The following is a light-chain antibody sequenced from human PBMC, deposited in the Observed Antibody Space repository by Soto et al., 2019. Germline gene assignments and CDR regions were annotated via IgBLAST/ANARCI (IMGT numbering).Light chain of an antibody. V-gene: IGLV2-11*01. CDR2: DVS. Sequence: QSALTQPRSVSGSPGESVTISCSGTSSDVGSYNDVSWYQQYPGKAPKVMIYDVSDRPSEVPVRFSGSKSGNTASLTISGLQAEDEAEYFCCSYSGSDSLLFGGGTKLTVL. J-gene: IGLJ2*01. CDR1: SSDVGSYND. CDR3: CSYSGSDSLL.